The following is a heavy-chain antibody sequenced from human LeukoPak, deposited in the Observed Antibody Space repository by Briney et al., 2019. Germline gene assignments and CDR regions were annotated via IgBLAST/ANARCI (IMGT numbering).Heavy chain of an antibody. CDR3: ASYYDSSGYYLHDAFDI. V-gene: IGHV5-51*01. Sequence: GESLKISRKGSGYSFTSYWIGWVRQMPGKGLEWMGIIYPGDSDTRYSPSFQGQVTISADKSISTAYLQWSSLKASDTAMYYCASYYDSSGYYLHDAFDIWGQGTMVAVSS. CDR1: GYSFTSYW. D-gene: IGHD3-22*01. J-gene: IGHJ3*02. CDR2: IYPGDSDT.